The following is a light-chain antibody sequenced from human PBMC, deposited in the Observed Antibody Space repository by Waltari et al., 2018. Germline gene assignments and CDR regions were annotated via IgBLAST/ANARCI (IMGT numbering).Light chain of an antibody. CDR3: HHRFNWPHS. Sequence: EIVLTQSPVTLSLSPGERATLSCRTSQDVKNFLAWYKQKPGQVPRLLIYDASNRDAGIPPRFTVSGSGTYFTLTIIRLEPEDFAVYYWHHRFNWPHSCGQGTKLEIK. J-gene: IGKJ2*03. V-gene: IGKV3-11*01. CDR2: DAS. CDR1: QDVKNF.